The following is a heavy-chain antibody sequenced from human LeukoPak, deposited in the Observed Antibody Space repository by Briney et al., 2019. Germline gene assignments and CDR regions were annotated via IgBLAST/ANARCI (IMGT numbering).Heavy chain of an antibody. CDR1: DGSISSGGYY. CDR2: IYYSGST. V-gene: IGHV4-31*03. Sequence: PSETLSLTCTVSDGSISSGGYYWSWIRQHPGKGLEWIGYIYYSGSTYYNPSLKSRVNISGDTSKNQFSLRLSSVTAADTAVYYCARNYYFDLWGQGTLVTVSS. CDR3: ARNYYFDL. J-gene: IGHJ4*02.